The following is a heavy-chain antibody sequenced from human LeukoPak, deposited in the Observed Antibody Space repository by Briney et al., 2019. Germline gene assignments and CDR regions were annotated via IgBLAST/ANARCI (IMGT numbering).Heavy chain of an antibody. D-gene: IGHD2-15*01. V-gene: IGHV1-69*13. J-gene: IGHJ6*02. CDR3: ARGPVVAATPPYYYYGMDV. CDR2: IIPIFGTA. Sequence: SVKVSCKASGGTFSSYAISWVRQAPGQGLEWMGGIIPIFGTANYAQKSQGRVTITADESTSTAYMELSSLRSEDTAVYYCARGPVVAATPPYYYYGMDVWGQGTTVTVSS. CDR1: GGTFSSYA.